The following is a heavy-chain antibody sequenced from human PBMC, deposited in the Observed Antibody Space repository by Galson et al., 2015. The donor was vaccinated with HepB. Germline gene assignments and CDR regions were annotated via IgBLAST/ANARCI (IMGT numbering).Heavy chain of an antibody. J-gene: IGHJ4*02. CDR3: ARGTITGLDYFDC. D-gene: IGHD4/OR15-4a*01. CDR1: GYTFPNYL. CDR2: INPGKGNT. V-gene: IGHV1-3*01. Sequence: SVKVSCKASGYTFPNYLMHWVRQAPGQTLEWMGWINPGKGNTKYSQKLQGRVTMTRDTSASTAYMELSSLRSEDTAMYYCARGTITGLDYFDCWGQGTLVTVSS.